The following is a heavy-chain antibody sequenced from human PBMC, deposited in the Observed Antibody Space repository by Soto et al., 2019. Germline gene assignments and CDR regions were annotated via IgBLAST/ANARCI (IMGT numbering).Heavy chain of an antibody. V-gene: IGHV4-39*01. Sequence: PSETLSLTCTVSGGSISSSSYYWGWIRQPPGKGLEWIGSIYYSGSTYYNPSLKSRVTISVDTSKNQFSLKLSSVTAADTAVYYCARSIRFLEWSSSSFDPWGQGTLVTVSS. CDR3: ARSIRFLEWSSSSFDP. J-gene: IGHJ5*02. D-gene: IGHD3-3*01. CDR1: GGSISSSSYY. CDR2: IYYSGST.